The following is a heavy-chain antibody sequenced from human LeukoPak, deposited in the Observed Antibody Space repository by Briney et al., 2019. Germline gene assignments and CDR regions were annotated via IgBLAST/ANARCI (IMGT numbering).Heavy chain of an antibody. V-gene: IGHV1-8*01. CDR3: ARGASKMATLDY. D-gene: IGHD5-24*01. CDR2: MNPNSGNT. J-gene: IGHJ4*02. Sequence: ASVKVSCKASGYTFTSHDINWVRQATGQGLEWMGWMNPNSGNTGYAQKFQGRVTMTRNTSISTAYMELSSLRSEDTAVYYCARGASKMATLDYWGQGTLVTVSS. CDR1: GYTFTSHD.